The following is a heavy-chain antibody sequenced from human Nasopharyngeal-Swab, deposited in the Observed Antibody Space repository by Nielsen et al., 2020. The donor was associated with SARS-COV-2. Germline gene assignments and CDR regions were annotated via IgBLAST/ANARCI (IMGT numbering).Heavy chain of an antibody. Sequence: GGSLRLSCAASGFPFSTYTMNWVRQAPGKGLEWVSSISGSSTYIWYADSVKGRFTISRDNAKNSLFLQMNNLRADDTAIYYCAWTAAFCGGNCYSEYFQHWGQGTLVTVSS. CDR2: ISGSSTYI. D-gene: IGHD2-21*02. CDR1: GFPFSTYT. CDR3: AWTAAFCGGNCYSEYFQH. V-gene: IGHV3-21*01. J-gene: IGHJ1*01.